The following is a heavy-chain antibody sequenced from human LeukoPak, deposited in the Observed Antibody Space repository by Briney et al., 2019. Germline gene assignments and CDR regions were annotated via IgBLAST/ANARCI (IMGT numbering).Heavy chain of an antibody. Sequence: PGGSLRLSCAASGFTFSSYAMHWVRQAPGKGLEWVAVISYDGSNKYYADSVKGRFTISRDNSKNTLYLQMNGQRTEDTAVYYCGRSRGVAASNWFDPWGQGTLVTVSS. CDR1: GFTFSSYA. V-gene: IGHV3-30*01. CDR2: ISYDGSNK. CDR3: GRSRGVAASNWFDP. D-gene: IGHD6-25*01. J-gene: IGHJ5*02.